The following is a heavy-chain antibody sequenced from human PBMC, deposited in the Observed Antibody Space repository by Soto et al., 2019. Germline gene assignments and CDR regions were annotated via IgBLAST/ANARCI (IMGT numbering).Heavy chain of an antibody. Sequence: SETLSLTCNVSGGSITDSIYYWGWIRQPPGKGLEWIGNINFNEITYSSPSLKSRVTISIDTSKNRFSLKVNSVTAADAAVYHCARQRVSGDYDSWGQGTLVTVSS. V-gene: IGHV4-39*01. CDR1: GGSITDSIYY. CDR3: ARQRVSGDYDS. CDR2: INFNEIT. D-gene: IGHD3-3*01. J-gene: IGHJ4*02.